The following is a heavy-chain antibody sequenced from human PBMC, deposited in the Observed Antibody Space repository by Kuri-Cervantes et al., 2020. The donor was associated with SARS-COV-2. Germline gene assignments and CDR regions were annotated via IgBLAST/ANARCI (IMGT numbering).Heavy chain of an antibody. Sequence: GGSLRLSCVASGFTFSTYEMNWVRQAPGKGLEWAAVISYDGSNKYYADSVKGRFTISRDNSKNTLYLQMNSLRAEDTAVYYCARGGGSYSNYWGQGTLVTVSS. CDR2: ISYDGSNK. V-gene: IGHV3-30*01. CDR3: ARGGGSYSNY. CDR1: GFTFSTYE. D-gene: IGHD1-26*01. J-gene: IGHJ4*02.